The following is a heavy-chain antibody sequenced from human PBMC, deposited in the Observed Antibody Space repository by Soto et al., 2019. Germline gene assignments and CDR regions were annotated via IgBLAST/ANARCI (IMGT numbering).Heavy chain of an antibody. V-gene: IGHV4-34*01. CDR3: ARAYYYGSGSSRRYYGMDV. Sequence: PSETLSLTCAVYGGSFSGYYWSLIRQPPGKGLEWIGEINHSGSTNYNPSLKSRVTISVDTSKNQFSLKLSSVTAADTAVYYCARAYYYGSGSSRRYYGMDVWGQGTTVTVSS. CDR2: INHSGST. J-gene: IGHJ6*02. CDR1: GGSFSGYY. D-gene: IGHD3-10*01.